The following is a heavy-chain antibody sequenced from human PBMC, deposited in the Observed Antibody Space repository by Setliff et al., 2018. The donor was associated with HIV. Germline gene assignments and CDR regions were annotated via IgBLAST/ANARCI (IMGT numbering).Heavy chain of an antibody. CDR3: ARHTVFVRYFDH. CDR2: FYYTGST. V-gene: IGHV4-59*11. D-gene: IGHD2-2*02. CDR1: AASIRSHY. Sequence: PSETLSLTCTVSAASIRSHYWSWIRQSPGKGLEWIGNFYYTGSTDYNPSFKSRVTTSLDKSNNQISLNLSSATAADTAVYYCARHTVFVRYFDHWGQGMLVTVSS. J-gene: IGHJ4*02.